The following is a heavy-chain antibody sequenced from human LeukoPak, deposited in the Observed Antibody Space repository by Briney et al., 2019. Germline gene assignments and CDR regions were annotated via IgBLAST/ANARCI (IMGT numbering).Heavy chain of an antibody. CDR3: AKDRTVGASYWYFDL. CDR1: GFTFSDYA. J-gene: IGHJ2*01. D-gene: IGHD1-26*01. CDR2: ISGSGGTT. V-gene: IGHV3-23*01. Sequence: PGGSLRLSCAASGFTFSDYAMSWVRQAPGTGLEWVSTISGSGGTTYYADSVKGRFTISRDNSKNTLYLQMNSLRPEDTAVYYCAKDRTVGASYWYFDLWGRGTLVTVSS.